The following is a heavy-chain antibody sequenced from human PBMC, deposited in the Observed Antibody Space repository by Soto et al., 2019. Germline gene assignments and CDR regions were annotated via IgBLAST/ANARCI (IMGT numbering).Heavy chain of an antibody. V-gene: IGHV3-23*01. Sequence: GGSLRLSCAASGFSFSSYSMSWVRQAPGKGLEWVSVVSGNGRTTYHADSVKGRFTISRDNSNNVLYLQMNSLRAVDTALYYCAKRRVVGVTTCLDHWGQGSLVTVSS. CDR3: AKRRVVGVTTCLDH. CDR1: GFSFSSYS. CDR2: VSGNGRTT. J-gene: IGHJ4*02. D-gene: IGHD1-26*01.